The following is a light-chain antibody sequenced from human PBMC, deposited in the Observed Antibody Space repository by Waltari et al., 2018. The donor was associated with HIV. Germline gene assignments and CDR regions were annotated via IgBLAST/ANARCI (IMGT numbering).Light chain of an antibody. CDR3: CSYAGSYTV. CDR2: DVS. V-gene: IGLV2-11*01. J-gene: IGLJ3*02. Sequence: QSALTQPRSVSGSPGQSVTISCTGTSSDVGGYNYVSWYQHHPGKAPKLMIYDVSKRPSGFPDRFSGSKSGNTASLTISGLQAEDEADYYCCSYAGSYTVFGGGTKLTVL. CDR1: SSDVGGYNY.